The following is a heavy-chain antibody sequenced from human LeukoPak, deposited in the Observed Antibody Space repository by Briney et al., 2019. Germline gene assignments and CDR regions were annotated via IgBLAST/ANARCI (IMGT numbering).Heavy chain of an antibody. CDR2: INPNSGVT. Sequence: ASVKVSCKASGYTFTGYYIHWVRQAPGQGLEWVGRINPNSGVTNCARKFQGRVTMTRGTSLSTAYMELSSLRSEDTAVYYCACSSSSYPYNWFDPWGQGTLVTVSS. V-gene: IGHV1-2*06. CDR1: GYTFTGYY. J-gene: IGHJ5*02. D-gene: IGHD6-6*01. CDR3: ACSSSSYPYNWFDP.